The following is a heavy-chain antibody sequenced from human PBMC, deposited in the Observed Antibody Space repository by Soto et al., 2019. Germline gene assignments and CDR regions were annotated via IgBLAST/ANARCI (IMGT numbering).Heavy chain of an antibody. CDR3: ASSKYSISSFEY. J-gene: IGHJ4*02. CDR2: IYWDDDK. Sequence: SGPTLVNPTQTLTLTCTFSGFSLSTYDVGVGWIRQPPGKALDWLAVIYWDDDKRYSPSLKSRLTITKDTSKNQVLLTMTNMDPVDTATYFCASSKYSISSFEYWGQGALVTVS. D-gene: IGHD6-6*01. V-gene: IGHV2-5*02. CDR1: GFSLSTYDVG.